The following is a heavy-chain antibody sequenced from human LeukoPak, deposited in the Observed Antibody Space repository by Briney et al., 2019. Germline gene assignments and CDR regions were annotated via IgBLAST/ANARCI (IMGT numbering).Heavy chain of an antibody. CDR3: ARERDGYYFDY. V-gene: IGHV4-59*01. CDR2: IYYSGST. J-gene: IGHJ4*02. CDR1: GGSISSYY. Sequence: SETLSLTCTVSGGSISSYYWSWIRQPPGKGLEWIGYIYYSGSTNYNPSLKSRVTISVDTSKNQFSLKLSSVTAADTAVYYCARERDGYYFDYWGQGTLVTVSS.